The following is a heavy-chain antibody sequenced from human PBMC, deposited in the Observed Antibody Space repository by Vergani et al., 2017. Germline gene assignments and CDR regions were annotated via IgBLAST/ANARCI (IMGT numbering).Heavy chain of an antibody. CDR3: AKGGSFSSGDLSYYYYMDV. V-gene: IGHV3-33*03. CDR1: GFTLSTST. D-gene: IGHD3-10*01. CDR2: IGNDGTKK. J-gene: IGHJ6*03. Sequence: QVQLVESGGGVVQPGRSLRLSCAASGFTLSTSTMHWVRQPPGKGLEWGAVIGNDGTKKFYADSVKDRFTISRDNSKDTLYLQMNGLKSEDTAMYYCAKGGSFSSGDLSYYYYMDVWGKGTTVTVSS.